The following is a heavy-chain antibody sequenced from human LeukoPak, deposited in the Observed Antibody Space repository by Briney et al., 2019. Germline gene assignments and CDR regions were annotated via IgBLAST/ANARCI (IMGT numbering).Heavy chain of an antibody. CDR3: ARDSASSSFDY. CDR1: GGSFSGYY. J-gene: IGHJ4*02. Sequence: SETLSLTCAGYGGSFSGYYWSWVRQPAGKGLEWIGRIYTSGSTNYNLSLKSRVTMSVDTSKNQFSLKLSSVTAADTAAYYCARDSASSSFDYWGQGTLVTVSS. V-gene: IGHV4-4*07. CDR2: IYTSGST. D-gene: IGHD6-6*01.